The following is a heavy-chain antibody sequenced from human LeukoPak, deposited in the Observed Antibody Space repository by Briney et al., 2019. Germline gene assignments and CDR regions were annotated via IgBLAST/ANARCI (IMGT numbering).Heavy chain of an antibody. CDR1: GFTFDDYA. CDR3: ARVGGEYFYDSSGHFDY. D-gene: IGHD3-22*01. Sequence: GSLRLSCAASGFTFDDYAMHWVRQPPGKGLEWIGSLYHSGSTYYNPSLKSRVTISVDTSKNQFSLKLSSVTAADTAVYYCARVGGEYFYDSSGHFDYWGQGTLVTVSS. V-gene: IGHV4-38-2*01. J-gene: IGHJ4*02. CDR2: LYHSGST.